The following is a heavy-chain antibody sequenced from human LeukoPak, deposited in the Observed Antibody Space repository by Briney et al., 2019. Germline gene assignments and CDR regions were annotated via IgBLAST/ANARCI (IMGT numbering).Heavy chain of an antibody. V-gene: IGHV1-3*01. J-gene: IGHJ4*02. CDR3: ARDSGTLSFDY. Sequence: ASVNVSFTASGYTFTSYAMHWVRQAPGQRLEWMGWINAGNGNTKYSQKFQGRVTMTRDTSASTAYMELSSLRSEDTAVYYCARDSGTLSFDYWGQGTLVTVSS. D-gene: IGHD3-16*02. CDR1: GYTFTSYA. CDR2: INAGNGNT.